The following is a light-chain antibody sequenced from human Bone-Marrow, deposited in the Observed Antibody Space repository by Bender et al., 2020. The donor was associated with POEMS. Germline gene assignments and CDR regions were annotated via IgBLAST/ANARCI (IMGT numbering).Light chain of an antibody. CDR2: EGS. CDR3: CSFAGGSFSWV. J-gene: IGLJ3*02. Sequence: QSALTQPASVSGSPGQSVTISCTGTSSDVGRYNLVSWYQQHPDKAPKLMIFEGSRRPSGVSNRFSGSKSGNTASLTISGLRTEDEADYYCCSFAGGSFSWVFGGGTSLTVL. V-gene: IGLV2-23*01. CDR1: SSDVGRYNL.